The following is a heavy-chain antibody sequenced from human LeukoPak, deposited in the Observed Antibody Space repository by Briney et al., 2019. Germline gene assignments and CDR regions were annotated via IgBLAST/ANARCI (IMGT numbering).Heavy chain of an antibody. J-gene: IGHJ5*02. Sequence: GGSLRLSCAASGFTFSSYAMSWVRQAPGKGLEWVSVLSGSGGIRYYADSVKGRFTISRDNAKNSLYLQMNGLRADDTAIYYCARDAYDDASESWGQGTLVTVSS. CDR2: LSGSGGIR. D-gene: IGHD3-3*01. CDR1: GFTFSSYA. CDR3: ARDAYDDASES. V-gene: IGHV3-23*01.